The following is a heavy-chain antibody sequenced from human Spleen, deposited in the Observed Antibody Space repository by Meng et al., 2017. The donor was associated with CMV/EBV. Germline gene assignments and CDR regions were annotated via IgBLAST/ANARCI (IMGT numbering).Heavy chain of an antibody. CDR2: IYYSGST. CDR1: GGSISSGGYY. Sequence: SGGSISSGGYYWSWIRQHPGKGLEWIGYIYYSGSTYYNPSLKSRVTISVDTSKNQFSLKLSSVTVADTAVYYCARDYGSGSPHWFDPWGQGTLVTVSS. V-gene: IGHV4-31*02. D-gene: IGHD3-10*01. J-gene: IGHJ5*02. CDR3: ARDYGSGSPHWFDP.